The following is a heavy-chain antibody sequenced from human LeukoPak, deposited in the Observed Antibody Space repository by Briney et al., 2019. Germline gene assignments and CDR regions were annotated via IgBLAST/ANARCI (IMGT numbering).Heavy chain of an antibody. D-gene: IGHD3/OR15-3a*01. Sequence: SETLSLTCAVYGESFSGYYWSWIRQPPGKGLEWLGQINHSGSTNYNPSLKSRVTISVNTPKNHTSLKQSSLTAADTAGYYCASGLVKRPRKKRKYDYYYKYGWGKWTTVTVAS. V-gene: IGHV4-34*01. J-gene: IGHJ6*03. CDR3: ASGLVKRPRKKRKYDYYYKYG. CDR1: GESFSGYY. CDR2: INHSGST.